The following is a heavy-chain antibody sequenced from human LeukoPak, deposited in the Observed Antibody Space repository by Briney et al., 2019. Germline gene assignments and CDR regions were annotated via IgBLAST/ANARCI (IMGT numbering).Heavy chain of an antibody. D-gene: IGHD3-22*01. Sequence: SETLSLTCTVSGGSISSYYWSWIRQPPGKGLEWIGYIYYSGSTYYNPSLKSRVTISVDTSKNQFSLKLSSVTAADTAVYYCARGTMTRPRIGNYYGMDVWGQGTTVTVSS. CDR1: GGSISSYY. CDR3: ARGTMTRPRIGNYYGMDV. V-gene: IGHV4-59*12. J-gene: IGHJ6*02. CDR2: IYYSGST.